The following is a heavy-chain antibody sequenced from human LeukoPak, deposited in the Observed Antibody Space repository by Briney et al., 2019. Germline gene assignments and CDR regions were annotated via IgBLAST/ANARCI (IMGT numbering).Heavy chain of an antibody. Sequence: PGGSLRLSCAASGFKFSTYWMSWVRQAPGRGLEWVAYINQDGSEKDYVDPVKGRFTISRDNAKNSLYLQMNSLRAEDTAVFYCAKDAGSGSSLFDYWGQGTLVTVSS. J-gene: IGHJ4*02. D-gene: IGHD1-26*01. CDR1: GFKFSTYW. V-gene: IGHV3-7*01. CDR2: INQDGSEK. CDR3: AKDAGSGSSLFDY.